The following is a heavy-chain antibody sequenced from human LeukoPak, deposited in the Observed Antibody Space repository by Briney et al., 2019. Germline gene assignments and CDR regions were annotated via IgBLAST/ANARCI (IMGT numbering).Heavy chain of an antibody. J-gene: IGHJ5*02. CDR2: IKQDGSEK. CDR3: ARDDCSSISCYHNWSDP. Sequence: GGSLRLSCAASGFTFSSYWMSWVRQAPGKGLEWVANIKQDGSEKYYVDSVKGRFTISRDNAKNSLSLQMNSLRAEDTAVYYCARDDCSSISCYHNWSDPWGQGTLVTVSS. D-gene: IGHD2-2*01. V-gene: IGHV3-7*01. CDR1: GFTFSSYW.